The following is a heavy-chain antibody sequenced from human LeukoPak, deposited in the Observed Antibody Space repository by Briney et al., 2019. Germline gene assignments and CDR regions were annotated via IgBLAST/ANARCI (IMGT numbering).Heavy chain of an antibody. J-gene: IGHJ4*02. CDR2: IKQDGSEK. CDR3: ARDFSGSFDY. CDR1: EFTVSSNY. D-gene: IGHD5-12*01. V-gene: IGHV3-7*01. Sequence: GSLRLSCAASEFTVSSNYMNWVRQAPGKGLEWVANIKQDGSEKWYVDSVEGRFSISRDNAKNSLDLQMNSLRAEDTAVYYCARDFSGSFDYWGQGTLVTVSS.